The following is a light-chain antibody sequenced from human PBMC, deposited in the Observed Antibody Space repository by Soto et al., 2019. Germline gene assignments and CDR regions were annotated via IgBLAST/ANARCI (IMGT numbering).Light chain of an antibody. CDR2: DAS. V-gene: IGKV1-5*01. CDR1: QSISTW. CDR3: QQYKTYTT. Sequence: STLSASVGDRVTITCRASQSISTWLVWYQQKPGKAPKVLIYDASSLQSGVPSRFSGHGSGTDFTLTISSLQPDDSAIYYCQQYKTYTTFGQGTKVDIK. J-gene: IGKJ2*01.